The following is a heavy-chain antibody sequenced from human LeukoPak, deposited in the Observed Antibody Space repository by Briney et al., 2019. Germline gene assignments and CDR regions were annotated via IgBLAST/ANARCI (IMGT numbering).Heavy chain of an antibody. V-gene: IGHV1-2*06. CDR1: GYTFTGYY. CDR2: INPNSGGT. Sequence: ASVKVSCKASGYTFTGYYMHWVRQAPGQGLEWMGRINPNSGGTNYAQKFQGRVTVTRDTSISTAYMELSRLRSDDTAVYYCARWPLTSGYYYYYYYYMDVWGKGTTVTVSS. J-gene: IGHJ6*03. CDR3: ARWPLTSGYYYYYYYYMDV. D-gene: IGHD3-22*01.